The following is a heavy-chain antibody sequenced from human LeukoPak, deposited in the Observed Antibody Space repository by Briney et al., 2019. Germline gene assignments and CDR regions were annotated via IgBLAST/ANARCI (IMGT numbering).Heavy chain of an antibody. D-gene: IGHD6-19*01. CDR3: AKDGGRSSGWYNFDY. J-gene: IGHJ4*02. CDR1: EYTFTAYY. V-gene: IGHV1-2*02. CDR2: INPNSGGT. Sequence: ASVKVSCKASEYTFTAYYMHWVRQAPGQGLEWMGWINPNSGGTNYAQKFQGRVTMTRDTSISTAYMELSRLRSDDTAVYYCAKDGGRSSGWYNFDYWGQGTLVTVSS.